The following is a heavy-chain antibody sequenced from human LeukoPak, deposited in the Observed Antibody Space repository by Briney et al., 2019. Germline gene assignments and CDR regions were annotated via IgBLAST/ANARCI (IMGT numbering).Heavy chain of an antibody. CDR1: GGSFSGYY. V-gene: IGHV4-4*07. Sequence: SETLSLTCAVYGGSFSGYYWSWIRQPAGKGLEWIGRIYSSGSTDFNPSLKSRVTMSVDTSKNQFSLKLSSVTAADTAVYFCARDTNGGSYDADYWGQGTLVTVSS. J-gene: IGHJ4*02. CDR3: ARDTNGGSYDADY. D-gene: IGHD1-26*01. CDR2: IYSSGST.